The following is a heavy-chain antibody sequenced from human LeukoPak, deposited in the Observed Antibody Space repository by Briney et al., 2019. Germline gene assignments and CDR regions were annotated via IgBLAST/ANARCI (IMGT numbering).Heavy chain of an antibody. CDR3: ARSLTEQQHAFDI. Sequence: SETLSLTCTVSGYSISSGYYWGWIRQPPGKGLEWIGSIYHSGSTYYNPSLKSRVTISVDTSKNQFSLKLSSATAADTAVYYCARSLTEQQHAFDIWGQGTMVTVSS. CDR2: IYHSGST. D-gene: IGHD6-13*01. J-gene: IGHJ3*02. CDR1: GYSISSGYY. V-gene: IGHV4-38-2*02.